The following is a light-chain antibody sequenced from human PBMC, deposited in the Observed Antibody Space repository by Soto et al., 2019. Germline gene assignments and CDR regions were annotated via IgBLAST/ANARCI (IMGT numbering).Light chain of an antibody. J-gene: IGKJ4*01. CDR2: KAS. CDR1: QSISSW. Sequence: DIQMTQSPSTLSASVGDRVTITCRASQSISSWLAWYQQKPVKAPNLLIYKASSLESGVPSRFSRSGSGTEFPLTISSLQPDDFATYYCQQYNSYPLTFGGGTKVEIK. V-gene: IGKV1-5*03. CDR3: QQYNSYPLT.